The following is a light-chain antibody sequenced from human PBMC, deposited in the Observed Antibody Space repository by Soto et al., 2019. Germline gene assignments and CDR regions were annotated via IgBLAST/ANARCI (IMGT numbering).Light chain of an antibody. CDR2: LNSDGSH. J-gene: IGLJ2*01. CDR1: SGHSNYA. Sequence: QLVLTQSPSASASLGASVTLTCTLSSGHSNYAIAWHQQQPEKGPRYLMKLNSDGSHSKGDGIPDRFSGSRSGAERYLTISSRQSEDEGDYYCQTLGTGIQVFGGGTKLTVL. CDR3: QTLGTGIQV. V-gene: IGLV4-69*01.